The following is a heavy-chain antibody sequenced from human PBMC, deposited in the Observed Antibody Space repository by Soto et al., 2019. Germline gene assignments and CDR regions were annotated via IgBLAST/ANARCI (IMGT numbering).Heavy chain of an antibody. CDR1: GGSISSDSYY. V-gene: IGHV4-39*01. CDR3: ARHSRGSGSYHCDY. Sequence: SETLSLTCTVSGGSISSDSYYWGWIRQSPEKGLEWIASISYSGSTYYNPTLKSRLIISVDTSKSQFSLKLSSVTAADSAVYYCARHSRGSGSYHCDYWGQGTLVTVSS. D-gene: IGHD3-10*01. J-gene: IGHJ4*02. CDR2: ISYSGST.